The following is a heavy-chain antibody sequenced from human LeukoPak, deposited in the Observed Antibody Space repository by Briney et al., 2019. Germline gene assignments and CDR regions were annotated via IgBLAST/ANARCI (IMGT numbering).Heavy chain of an antibody. J-gene: IGHJ4*02. CDR2: ISYDGSNK. D-gene: IGHD3-3*01. CDR3: AREGRITIFGVVDY. Sequence: GGSLRLSCAASGFTFSSYAIHWVRQAPGKGLEWVAVISYDGSNKYYADSVKGRFAISRDNSKNTLYLQMNSLRAEVTAVYYCAREGRITIFGVVDYWGQGTLVTVSS. V-gene: IGHV3-30*09. CDR1: GFTFSSYA.